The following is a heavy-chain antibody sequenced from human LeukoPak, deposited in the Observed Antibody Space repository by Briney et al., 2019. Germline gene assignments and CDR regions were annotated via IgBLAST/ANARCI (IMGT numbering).Heavy chain of an antibody. CDR3: ARCYDSSALMLTY. Sequence: PGGSLRLSCAASGFTFSSNYMSWVRQAPGKGLEWVSVIYSGGSTYYTDSGTGRFTISRDNSKNTLYLQMNSLRAEDTAVYYCARCYDSSALMLTYWGQGTLVTVSS. CDR2: IYSGGST. V-gene: IGHV3-53*01. J-gene: IGHJ4*02. CDR1: GFTFSSNY. D-gene: IGHD3-22*01.